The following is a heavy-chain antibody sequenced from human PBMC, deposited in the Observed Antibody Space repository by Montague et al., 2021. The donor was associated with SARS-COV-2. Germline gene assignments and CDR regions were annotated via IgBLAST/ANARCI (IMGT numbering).Heavy chain of an antibody. CDR2: ISHSGST. CDR3: ARGRYGLTETTDAFDI. Sequence: SETLSLTCAVYGGSFSGYYWSWIRQPPGKGLEWIGEISHSGSTNYNPSPKSRVTITIDTSKNQLSLKLRSVTAADTAADYCARGRYGLTETTDAFDIWGQGTMVTVSS. CDR1: GGSFSGYY. D-gene: IGHD1-14*01. J-gene: IGHJ3*02. V-gene: IGHV4-34*01.